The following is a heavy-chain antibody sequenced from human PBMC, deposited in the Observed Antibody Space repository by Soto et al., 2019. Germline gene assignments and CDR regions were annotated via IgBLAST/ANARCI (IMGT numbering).Heavy chain of an antibody. Sequence: SETLSLTCTVSGGSIRSYYCSWIRQPAGKGLEWIGRIYTSGSTNYNPSLKSRVTMSVDTSKNQFSLKLSSVTAADTAVYYCARGVHDYGDFVDYWGQGTLVTVSS. CDR3: ARGVHDYGDFVDY. J-gene: IGHJ4*02. V-gene: IGHV4-4*07. CDR1: GGSIRSYY. D-gene: IGHD4-17*01. CDR2: IYTSGST.